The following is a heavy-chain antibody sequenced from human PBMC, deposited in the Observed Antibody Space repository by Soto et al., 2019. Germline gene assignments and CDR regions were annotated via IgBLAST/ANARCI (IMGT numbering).Heavy chain of an antibody. D-gene: IGHD1-26*01. Sequence: QVQLVESGGGVVQPGRSLRLSCAASGFTFREHAMHWVRQAPGKGLEWVALISYDGSYQHYPESVRGRFTISRDDSRSTLFLQMNSLRDEDTAVYYCVAEVGPRTFDNWGQGTLVTVSS. J-gene: IGHJ4*02. CDR2: ISYDGSYQ. CDR3: VAEVGPRTFDN. CDR1: GFTFREHA. V-gene: IGHV3-30-3*01.